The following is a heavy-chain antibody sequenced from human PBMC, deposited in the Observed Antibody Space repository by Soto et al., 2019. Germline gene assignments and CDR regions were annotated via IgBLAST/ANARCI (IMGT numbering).Heavy chain of an antibody. CDR3: ARDNDIAVAGTLEY. D-gene: IGHD6-19*01. CDR1: GFTFSSYA. CDR2: ISYDGSNK. Sequence: GGSLRLSCAASGFTFSSYAMHWVRQAPGKGLEWVAVISYDGSNKYYADSVKGRFTISRDNSKNTLYLQMNSLRAEDTAVYYCARDNDIAVAGTLEYWGQGTLVTVSS. J-gene: IGHJ4*02. V-gene: IGHV3-30-3*01.